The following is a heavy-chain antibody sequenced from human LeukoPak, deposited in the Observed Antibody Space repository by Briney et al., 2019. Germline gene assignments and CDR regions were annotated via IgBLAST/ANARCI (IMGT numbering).Heavy chain of an antibody. CDR1: GFTFSSYA. V-gene: IGHV3-30-3*01. CDR3: AREHYPYNNCDY. CDR2: ISYDGSNK. D-gene: IGHD1-14*01. Sequence: GGSLRLSCAASGFTFSSYAMHWVRQAPGKGLEGVAVISYDGSNKYYADSVKGRFTISRDNSKNTLYLQMNSLRAEDTAVYYRAREHYPYNNCDYGGQGTLVTVSS. J-gene: IGHJ4*02.